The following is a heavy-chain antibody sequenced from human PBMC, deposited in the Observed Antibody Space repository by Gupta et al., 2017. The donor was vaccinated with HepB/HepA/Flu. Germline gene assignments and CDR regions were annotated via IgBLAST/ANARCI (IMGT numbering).Heavy chain of an antibody. CDR3: ASAIVPSAFDY. D-gene: IGHD2-2*01. J-gene: IGHJ4*02. Sequence: VQLVEAGGGVVPPVRFLRPSCAASGFTFSSYAMHWVRQAPGKGLEWVEVISYDGSNKYVADSVEGRFTIPRDKAKSMLDMQMKSMRAEDTAVYYDASAIVPSAFDYGGQGTMVTVYS. CDR1: GFTFSSYA. CDR2: ISYDGSNK. V-gene: IGHV3-30-3*01.